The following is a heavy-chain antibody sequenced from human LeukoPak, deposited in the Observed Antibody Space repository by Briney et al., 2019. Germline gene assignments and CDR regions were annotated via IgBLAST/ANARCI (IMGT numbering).Heavy chain of an antibody. Sequence: SETLSLNCTVAGGSIITNDYYWGWIRQPPGKGLEWIGSISHSGNAYYNPSLKSQVTISVDTSKNQLSLKVNSVTAADTAMYFCVRLGGMATNPWGRGTLVTVSS. J-gene: IGHJ5*02. CDR1: GGSIITNDYY. D-gene: IGHD5-24*01. CDR3: VRLGGMATNP. V-gene: IGHV4-39*01. CDR2: ISHSGNA.